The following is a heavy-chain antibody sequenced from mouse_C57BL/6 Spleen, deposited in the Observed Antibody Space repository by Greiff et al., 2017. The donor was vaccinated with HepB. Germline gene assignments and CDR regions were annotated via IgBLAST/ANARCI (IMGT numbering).Heavy chain of an antibody. CDR2: ISSGSSTI. CDR1: GFTFSDYG. D-gene: IGHD1-2*01. J-gene: IGHJ2*01. CDR3: ARPSTAYYFDY. V-gene: IGHV5-17*01. Sequence: EVKLQESGGGLVKPGGSLKLSCAASGFTFSDYGMHWVRQAPEKGLEWVAYISSGSSTIYYADTVKGRFTISRDNAKNTLFLQMTSLRSEDTAMYYCARPSTAYYFDYWGQGTTLTVSS.